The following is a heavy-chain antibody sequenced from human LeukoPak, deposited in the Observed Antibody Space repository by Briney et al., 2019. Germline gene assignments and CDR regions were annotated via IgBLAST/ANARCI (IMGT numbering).Heavy chain of an antibody. CDR2: ISGSGSGGST. V-gene: IGHV3-23*01. D-gene: IGHD4-17*01. CDR3: AKEIYGDSTGGRFQH. J-gene: IGHJ1*01. CDR1: GFTFSSYA. Sequence: GESLKISCAASGFTFSSYAMSWVRQAPGKGLEWVSAISGSGSGGSTYYADSVKGRFTISRDNAKNSLYLQMNSLRAEDTAVYYCAKEIYGDSTGGRFQHWGQGTLVTVSS.